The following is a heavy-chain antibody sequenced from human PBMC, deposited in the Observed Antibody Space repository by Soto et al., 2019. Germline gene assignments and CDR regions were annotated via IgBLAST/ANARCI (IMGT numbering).Heavy chain of an antibody. V-gene: IGHV4-38-2*01. CDR3: ARTHNVGYYPY. CDR1: GGSIISNYW. J-gene: IGHJ4*02. D-gene: IGHD2-2*03. CDR2: IYHSVTT. Sequence: SETLSLTCAVSGGSIISNYWWAWIRQSPGEGLVWIGSIYHSVTTYYNPSLESRVIISVDTSESRFALRLTSVTAADSAVYYCARTHNVGYYPYCGQGTLIAFSS.